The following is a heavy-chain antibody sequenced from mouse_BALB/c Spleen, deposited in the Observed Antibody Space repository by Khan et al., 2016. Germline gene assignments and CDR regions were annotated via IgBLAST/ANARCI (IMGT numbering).Heavy chain of an antibody. CDR2: ILPGSDST. Sequence: QVQLKESGAELMEPGASVKISCKATDYTFNNYWIEWLKQRPGHGLEWIGEILPGSDSTNYNEKIKDKAMFTTDTSSNTAYMQLSSLTAEDSAVYYCAVGLYSPFDYWGQGTTLTVSS. CDR3: AVGLYSPFDY. CDR1: DYTFNNYW. V-gene: IGHV1-9*01. D-gene: IGHD1-3*01. J-gene: IGHJ2*01.